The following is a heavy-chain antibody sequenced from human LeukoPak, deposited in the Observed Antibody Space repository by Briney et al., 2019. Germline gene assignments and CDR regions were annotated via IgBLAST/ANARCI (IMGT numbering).Heavy chain of an antibody. J-gene: IGHJ4*02. Sequence: PGGSLRLSCAASGFTFSSYWMTWVRQVPGKGLEWVANIKEDGSEKYYVDSVKGRFTITRDNAKNSLYLQMNSLRADDTAVYYCASGGHVDYCGQGTLVTVSS. CDR1: GFTFSSYW. CDR2: IKEDGSEK. V-gene: IGHV3-7*01. CDR3: ASGGHVDY. D-gene: IGHD3-10*01.